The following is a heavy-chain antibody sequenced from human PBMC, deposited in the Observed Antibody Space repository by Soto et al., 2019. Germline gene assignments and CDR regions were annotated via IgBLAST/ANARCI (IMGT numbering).Heavy chain of an antibody. Sequence: SVKVSCKASGGTFSSYSLSWVREAPGHGPEWMGAIIPIFGTTNYAQRFQGRGTFTADESTSTAYMELSNLRSEDTAMYFCATSFDTLTPFDYWGQGTLVTVSS. CDR1: GGTFSSYS. CDR3: ATSFDTLTPFDY. D-gene: IGHD3-9*01. CDR2: IIPIFGTT. V-gene: IGHV1-69*13. J-gene: IGHJ4*02.